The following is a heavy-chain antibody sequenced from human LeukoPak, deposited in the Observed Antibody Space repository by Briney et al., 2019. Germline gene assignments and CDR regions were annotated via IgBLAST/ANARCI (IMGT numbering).Heavy chain of an antibody. CDR3: ARRSSTVTLDY. J-gene: IGHJ4*02. CDR1: GFTISSYG. D-gene: IGHD4-17*01. Sequence: GRSLRLSCAASGFTISSYGMHWVRQAPGKGLEWVAVIWYDGSNKYYADSVKGRFTISRDNSKNTLYLQMNSLRAEDTAVYYCARRSSTVTLDYWGQGTLVTVSS. CDR2: IWYDGSNK. V-gene: IGHV3-33*01.